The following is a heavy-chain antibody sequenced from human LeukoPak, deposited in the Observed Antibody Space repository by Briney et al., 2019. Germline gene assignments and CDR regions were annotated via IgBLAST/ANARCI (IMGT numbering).Heavy chain of an antibody. CDR2: RSYDGSNK. V-gene: IGHV3-30*18. J-gene: IGHJ3*02. CDR1: GFTSSSYG. Sequence: GGSLRLSCAASGFTSSSYGMHWVRQAPGKGLEWVAVRSYDGSNKYYADSVKGRLTISRDNSKNTLYLQMNSLRAEDTAVYYCAKGIFYDSSGAHDAFDIWGQGTMVTVSS. D-gene: IGHD3-22*01. CDR3: AKGIFYDSSGAHDAFDI.